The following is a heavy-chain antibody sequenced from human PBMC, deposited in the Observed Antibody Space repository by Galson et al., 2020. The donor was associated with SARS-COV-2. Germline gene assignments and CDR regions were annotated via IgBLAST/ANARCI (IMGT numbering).Heavy chain of an antibody. J-gene: IGHJ3*02. CDR3: AILGFEDAFEI. Sequence: ASVKVSCRVSGYTLTALSMHWVRQAPGKGLEWMGGFDPEDGETIYAQKFQGRVTMTEDTSTDTAYMELSSLSSEDTAVYYCAILGFEDAFEIWGQGTMVTVSS. CDR2: FDPEDGET. CDR1: GYTLTALS. V-gene: IGHV1-24*01. D-gene: IGHD3-10*01.